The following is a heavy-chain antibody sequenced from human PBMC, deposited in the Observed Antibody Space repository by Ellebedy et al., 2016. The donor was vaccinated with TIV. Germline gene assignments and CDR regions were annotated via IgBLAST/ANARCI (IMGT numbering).Heavy chain of an antibody. CDR2: INPNSGGT. Sequence: ASVKVSCKASGYTFTGYYMHWVRQAPGQGLEWMGWINPNSGGTNYAQKFQGRVTMTRDTSISTAYMELSRLRSDDTAVYYCAREGVVVVAASNYWYFDLWGRGTLVTVSS. CDR1: GYTFTGYY. V-gene: IGHV1-2*02. D-gene: IGHD2-15*01. J-gene: IGHJ2*01. CDR3: AREGVVVVAASNYWYFDL.